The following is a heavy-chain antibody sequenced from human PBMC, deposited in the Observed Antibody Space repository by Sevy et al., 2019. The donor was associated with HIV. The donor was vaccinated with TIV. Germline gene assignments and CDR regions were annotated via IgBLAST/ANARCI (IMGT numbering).Heavy chain of an antibody. V-gene: IGHV4-34*01. Sequence: SETLSLTCAVYGGSFSGYYWSWIRQPPGKGLEWIGEINHSGSTNYNPSLKSRVTISVDTSKNQFSLKLSSVTAADTAVYYCARTSVRYCTGGVCYTGNWFDPWGQGTLVTASS. CDR3: ARTSVRYCTGGVCYTGNWFDP. CDR1: GGSFSGYY. D-gene: IGHD2-8*02. CDR2: INHSGST. J-gene: IGHJ5*02.